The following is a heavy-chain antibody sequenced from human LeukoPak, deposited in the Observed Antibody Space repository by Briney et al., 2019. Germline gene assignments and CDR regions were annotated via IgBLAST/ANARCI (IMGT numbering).Heavy chain of an antibody. CDR1: GYTFTSYG. V-gene: IGHV1-18*01. D-gene: IGHD6-13*01. CDR3: ARDYIVLAAAALDP. Sequence: ASVKVSCKASGYTFTSYGISWVRQAPGQGLEWMGWISAYNGNTNYAQKLQGRVTMTTDTSTSTAYMELRSLRSDDTAVYYCARDYIVLAAAALDPWGQGTLVTVSS. J-gene: IGHJ5*02. CDR2: ISAYNGNT.